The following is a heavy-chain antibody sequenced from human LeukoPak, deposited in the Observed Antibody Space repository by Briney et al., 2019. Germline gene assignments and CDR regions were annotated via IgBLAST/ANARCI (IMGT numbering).Heavy chain of an antibody. D-gene: IGHD5-24*01. CDR2: IYYSGST. CDR1: GGSIGSSSYY. V-gene: IGHV4-39*07. Sequence: PSETLSLTCTVSGGSIGSSSYYWGWIRQPPGKGLNWIGSIYYSGSTYYNPSLKSRVTISVDKSKNQFSLKLSSVTAADTAVYYCARDDGYNDYWGQGTLVTVSS. CDR3: ARDDGYNDY. J-gene: IGHJ4*02.